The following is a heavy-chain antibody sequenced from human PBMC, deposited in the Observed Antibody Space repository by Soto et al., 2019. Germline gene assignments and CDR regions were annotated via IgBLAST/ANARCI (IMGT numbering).Heavy chain of an antibody. V-gene: IGHV3-23*01. CDR1: GLPFINYA. CDR3: AKDVLMARGYYFDY. Sequence: VVSLRLSCAASGLPFINYAMNWVRRAPGKGLEWVSVISGSGDYSYYADSVKGRFTISRDNSKNTLSLQMNSLRAEDTAVYYCAKDVLMARGYYFDYWGQGTLVTVSS. J-gene: IGHJ4*02. CDR2: ISGSGDYS. D-gene: IGHD2-8*01.